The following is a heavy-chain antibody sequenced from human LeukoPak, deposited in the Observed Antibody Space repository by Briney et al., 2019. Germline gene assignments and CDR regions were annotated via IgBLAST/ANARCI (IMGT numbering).Heavy chain of an antibody. Sequence: PGRSLRLSCAASGFTFSSYAMHWVRQAPGKGLEWVAVISYDGSNKYYADSVKGRFTISRDNSKDTLYLQMNSLRAEDTAVYYCARSPRRGYSYGLIVYYYYYMDVWGKGTTVTVSS. J-gene: IGHJ6*03. CDR1: GFTFSSYA. V-gene: IGHV3-30-3*01. CDR3: ARSPRRGYSYGLIVYYYYYMDV. D-gene: IGHD5-18*01. CDR2: ISYDGSNK.